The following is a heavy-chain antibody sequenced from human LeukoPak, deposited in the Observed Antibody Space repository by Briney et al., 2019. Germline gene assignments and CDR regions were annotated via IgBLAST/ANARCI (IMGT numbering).Heavy chain of an antibody. V-gene: IGHV4-39*01. CDR3: ASYTTVTYHFDY. CDR2: IYSTGST. D-gene: IGHD4-17*01. CDR1: GGSISSSSYY. J-gene: IGHJ4*02. Sequence: SETLSLTCTVSGGSISSSSYYWGWIRQPPGKGLEWIGSIYSTGSTYYNPSLKSRVTISLDTSKNQFSLKLNSVTAADTAVYYCASYTTVTYHFDYWGQGTLVTVSS.